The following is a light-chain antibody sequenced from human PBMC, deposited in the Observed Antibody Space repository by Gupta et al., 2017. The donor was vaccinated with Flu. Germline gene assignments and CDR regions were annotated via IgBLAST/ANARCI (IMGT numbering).Light chain of an antibody. CDR1: SLRKSY. CDR3: NTRDSTDNHQAV. CDR2: AKN. Sequence: SSELTQDPAVSVVLGQTVRTPCQGDSLRKSYASWYQQKPAQAPPLVICAKNIRPSGIPDRFAGSSSGNAACLTITGAQAEEEADYDLNTRDSTDNHQAVFGGGTKLTVL. J-gene: IGLJ2*01. V-gene: IGLV3-19*01.